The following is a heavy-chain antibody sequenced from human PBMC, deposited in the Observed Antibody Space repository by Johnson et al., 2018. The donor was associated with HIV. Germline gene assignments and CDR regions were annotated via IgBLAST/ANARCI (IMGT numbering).Heavy chain of an antibody. CDR2: ISYDGSNK. Sequence: QVQLVESGGGVVQPGRSLRLSCAASGLTFSSYAMHWVRQAPGKGLEWVAVISYDGSNKYYADSVKGRFTISRDNSKNTLYRQMNSLRAEDTAVYYCAKGREGIKAFDLWGQGTMVTVSS. CDR3: AKGREGIKAFDL. D-gene: IGHD3-10*01. CDR1: GLTFSSYA. V-gene: IGHV3-30*04. J-gene: IGHJ3*01.